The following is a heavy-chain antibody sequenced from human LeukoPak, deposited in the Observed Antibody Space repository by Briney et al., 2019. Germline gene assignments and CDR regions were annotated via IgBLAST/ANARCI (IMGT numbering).Heavy chain of an antibody. Sequence: GGSLRLSCVASGFTLSNYGMHWVRQAPGKGLEWVAVISYDGSNKYYADSVKGRFTISRDNSKNTLYLQMNSLRAEDTAVYYCATGVAFDIWGQGTMVTVSS. CDR1: GFTLSNYG. D-gene: IGHD2-8*01. CDR3: ATGVAFDI. J-gene: IGHJ3*02. CDR2: ISYDGSNK. V-gene: IGHV3-30*03.